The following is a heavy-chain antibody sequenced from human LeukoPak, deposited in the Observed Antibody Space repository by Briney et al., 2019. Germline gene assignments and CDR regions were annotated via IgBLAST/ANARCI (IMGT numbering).Heavy chain of an antibody. D-gene: IGHD3-22*01. CDR2: IKEDGSEK. CDR1: GFTFSTYW. V-gene: IGHV3-7*01. CDR3: AREQPYYYDSSGTALMAEIKYYFDY. J-gene: IGHJ4*02. Sequence: GGSLRLSCAASGFTFSTYWMSWVRQAPGKGLEWVANIKEDGSEKHYVDSVEGRFTISRDNAKNSLYLQMNSLRAEDTGVYYCAREQPYYYDSSGTALMAEIKYYFDYWGQGTLVTVSS.